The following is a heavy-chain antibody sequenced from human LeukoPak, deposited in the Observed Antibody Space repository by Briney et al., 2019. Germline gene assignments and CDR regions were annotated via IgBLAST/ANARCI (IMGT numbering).Heavy chain of an antibody. Sequence: SVKVSCKASGGTFSSYAISWVRQAPGQGLEWMGGIIPIFGTANYAQKFQGRVTITADESTSTAYMELRSLRSDDTAVYYCARDYYGSGSYYNWGQGTLVTVSS. CDR1: GGTFSSYA. D-gene: IGHD3-10*01. V-gene: IGHV1-69*13. CDR2: IIPIFGTA. J-gene: IGHJ4*02. CDR3: ARDYYGSGSYYN.